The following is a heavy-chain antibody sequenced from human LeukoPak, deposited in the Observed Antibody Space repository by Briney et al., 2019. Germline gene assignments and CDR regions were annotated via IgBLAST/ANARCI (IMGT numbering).Heavy chain of an antibody. J-gene: IGHJ3*02. CDR2: IIPIFATA. CDR3: ASPNSGYSYGDDAFDI. D-gene: IGHD5-18*01. Sequence: SVKVSCKASGGTFSSYAISWVRQAPGQGLEWMGVIIPIFATANFAQKFQGRVTITADESTSTAYMELSSLRSEDTAVYYCASPNSGYSYGDDAFDIWGQGTIVTVSS. V-gene: IGHV1-69*01. CDR1: GGTFSSYA.